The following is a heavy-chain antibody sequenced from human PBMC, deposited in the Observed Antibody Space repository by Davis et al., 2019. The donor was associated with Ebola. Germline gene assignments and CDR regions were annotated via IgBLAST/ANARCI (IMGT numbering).Heavy chain of an antibody. CDR1: GFTFDDYA. CDR3: AKAPFLEGAFDM. D-gene: IGHD2/OR15-2a*01. V-gene: IGHV3-9*01. Sequence: SLKISCAASGFTFDDYAMHWVRQVPGKGLEWVSGINWDSSSRVYVDSVKGRFTISRDNAKNSLSLQMNSLRTEDTAFYYCAKAPFLEGAFDMWGQGTMVTVSS. CDR2: INWDSSSR. J-gene: IGHJ3*02.